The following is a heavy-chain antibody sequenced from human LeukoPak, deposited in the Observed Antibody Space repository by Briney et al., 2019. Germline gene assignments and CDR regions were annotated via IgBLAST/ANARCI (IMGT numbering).Heavy chain of an antibody. CDR1: GYTFTGYY. D-gene: IGHD3-3*01. V-gene: IGHV1-2*06. Sequence: ASVTVSCKASGYTFTGYYMHWVRQAPGQGLEWMGRINPNSGGTNYAQKFQGRVTMTRDTSISTAYMELSRLRSDDTAVYYCARDRSYDFWSGFYGMDVWGQGTTVTVSS. J-gene: IGHJ6*02. CDR3: ARDRSYDFWSGFYGMDV. CDR2: INPNSGGT.